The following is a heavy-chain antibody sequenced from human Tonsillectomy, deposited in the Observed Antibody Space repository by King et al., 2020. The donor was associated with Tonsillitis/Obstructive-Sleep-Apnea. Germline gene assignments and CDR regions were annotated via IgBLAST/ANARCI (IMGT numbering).Heavy chain of an antibody. CDR1: GFAVSNSY. D-gene: IGHD5-18*01. CDR3: AMVGDTAMVYWYFGL. V-gene: IGHV3-53*01. CDR2: IYSGGST. J-gene: IGHJ2*01. Sequence: VQLVESGGGLIQPGGSLRLSCAASGFAVSNSYITWVRQAPGKGLEWVSLIYSGGSTYYADPVKGRFTISRDNSKNTLYLQMNRLRAEDTAVYYCAMVGDTAMVYWYFGLWGRGTLVTVSS.